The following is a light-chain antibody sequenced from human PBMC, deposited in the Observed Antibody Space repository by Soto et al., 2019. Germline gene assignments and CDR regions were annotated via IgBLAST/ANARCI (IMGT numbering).Light chain of an antibody. Sequence: EIVMTQSPATLSVSPGERAALSCRASQSVSSSYLAWYQQKPGQAPRLLIYSASTRATGIPARFSGSGSGTDFTLTISRLEPEDFAVYYCQQYRTFGQGTKV. CDR1: QSVSSSY. CDR3: QQYRT. J-gene: IGKJ1*01. CDR2: SAS. V-gene: IGKV3-20*01.